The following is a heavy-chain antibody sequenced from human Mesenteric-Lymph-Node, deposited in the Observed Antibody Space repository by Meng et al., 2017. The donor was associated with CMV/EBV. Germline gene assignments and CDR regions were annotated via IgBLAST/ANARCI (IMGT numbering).Heavy chain of an antibody. Sequence: GGSLRLSCAASGFTFSSYSMNWVRQAPGMGLEWISYINSRGNPIYYADSVKGRFTSSRDNAKNSLYLEMNSLRAEDTAVYYCARWGSNYWFDPWGQGTLVTVSS. V-gene: IGHV3-48*04. D-gene: IGHD3-16*01. CDR2: INSRGNPI. CDR1: GFTFSSYS. J-gene: IGHJ5*02. CDR3: ARWGSNYWFDP.